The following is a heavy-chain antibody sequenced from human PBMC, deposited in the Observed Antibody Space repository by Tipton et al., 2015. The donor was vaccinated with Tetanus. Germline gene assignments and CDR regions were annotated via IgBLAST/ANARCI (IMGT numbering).Heavy chain of an antibody. CDR3: ARVYPPDSSGYFNVIDY. V-gene: IGHV1-2*02. D-gene: IGHD3-22*01. CDR1: GYTFSGFY. Sequence: QLVQSGAEVKKPGASVKVSCKTSGYTFSGFYMHWVRQAPGQGLEWMGWINPNSGDTNYAQKFQGRVTISIDTSKNQFSLTLSSVTAADTAVYYCARVYPPDSSGYFNVIDYWGQGTLVTASS. CDR2: INPNSGDT. J-gene: IGHJ4*02.